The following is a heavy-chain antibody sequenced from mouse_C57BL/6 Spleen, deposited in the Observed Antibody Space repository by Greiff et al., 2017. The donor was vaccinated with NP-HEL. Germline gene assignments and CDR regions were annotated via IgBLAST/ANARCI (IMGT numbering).Heavy chain of an antibody. CDR2: ISYSGST. D-gene: IGHD3-1*01. V-gene: IGHV3-1*01. CDR3: ARALDGDYAMDY. J-gene: IGHJ4*01. Sequence: EVQRVESGPGMVKPSQSLSLTCTVTGYSITSGYDWHWIRHFPGNKLEWMGYISYSGSTNYNPSLKSRISITHDTSKNHFFLKLNSVTTEDTATYYCARALDGDYAMDYWGQGTSVTVSS. CDR1: GYSITSGYD.